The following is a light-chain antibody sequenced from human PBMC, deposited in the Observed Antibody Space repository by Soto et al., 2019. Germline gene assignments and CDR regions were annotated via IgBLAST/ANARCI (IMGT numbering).Light chain of an antibody. CDR3: QQANIFQLT. J-gene: IGKJ4*01. V-gene: IGKV1-12*01. CDR1: QAISAW. Sequence: DIQMTQSPSSVSASIGDRVTITCRASQAISAWLAWYQQKPGKAPNLLIYATSTLQAGVPSRFSGGGSGTEFTLTISSLQPEDFATYYCQQANIFQLTFGGGTKVGIK. CDR2: ATS.